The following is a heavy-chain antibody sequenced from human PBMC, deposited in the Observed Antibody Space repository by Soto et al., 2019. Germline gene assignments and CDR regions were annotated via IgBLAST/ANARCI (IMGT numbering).Heavy chain of an antibody. J-gene: IGHJ4*02. CDR1: GFTFSNAW. CDR2: IKSKTDGGTT. D-gene: IGHD2-15*01. Sequence: EVQLVESGGGLVKPGGSLRLSCAASGFTFSNAWMSWVRQAPGKGLEWVGRIKSKTDGGTTDYAAPVKGRFTISRDDSKITLYLQMNSLKTEETAVYYCTTGTGYCSGGSCYSGVYYFDYWGQGTLVTVSS. CDR3: TTGTGYCSGGSCYSGVYYFDY. V-gene: IGHV3-15*01.